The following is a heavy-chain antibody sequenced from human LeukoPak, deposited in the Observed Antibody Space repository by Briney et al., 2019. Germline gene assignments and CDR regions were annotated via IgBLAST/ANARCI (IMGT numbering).Heavy chain of an antibody. J-gene: IGHJ4*02. V-gene: IGHV3-30-3*01. CDR1: GFTFSSYA. CDR3: ARGVDYYGV. D-gene: IGHD3-10*01. Sequence: GGSLRLSCAASGFTFSSYAMHWVRRAPGKGLEWVAVISYDGSNKYYADSVKGRFTISRDNSKNTPYLQMNSLRAEDTAVYYCARGVDYYGVWGQGTLVTVSS. CDR2: ISYDGSNK.